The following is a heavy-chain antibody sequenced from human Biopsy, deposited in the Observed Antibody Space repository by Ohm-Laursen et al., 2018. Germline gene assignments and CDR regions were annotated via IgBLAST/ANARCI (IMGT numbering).Heavy chain of an antibody. D-gene: IGHD3-10*01. V-gene: IGHV1-8*01. CDR3: ARGSFWFGGNYYYYGMDV. J-gene: IGHJ6*02. CDR2: MNPNSGNT. CDR1: GYTFTSYD. Sequence: SVTVSCKPSGYTFTSYDINWVRQATGQGLEWMGWMNPNSGNTDYAQKFQGRVTMTRNTSISTAYMELNSLRSEDTAVYYCARGSFWFGGNYYYYGMDVWGQGTTVTVSS.